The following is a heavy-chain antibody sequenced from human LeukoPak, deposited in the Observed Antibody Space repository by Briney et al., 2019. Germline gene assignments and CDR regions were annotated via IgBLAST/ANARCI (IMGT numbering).Heavy chain of an antibody. CDR3: ARAYCGGDCYPIYYYMDV. J-gene: IGHJ6*03. Sequence: SVKVSCKASGGTFSSYAISWVRQAPGQGLEWMGGIIPIFGTANYAQKFQGRVTITADESTGTDYMELSSLRSEDTAVYYCARAYCGGDCYPIYYYMDVWGKGTTVTVSS. D-gene: IGHD2-21*01. CDR1: GGTFSSYA. CDR2: IIPIFGTA. V-gene: IGHV1-69*13.